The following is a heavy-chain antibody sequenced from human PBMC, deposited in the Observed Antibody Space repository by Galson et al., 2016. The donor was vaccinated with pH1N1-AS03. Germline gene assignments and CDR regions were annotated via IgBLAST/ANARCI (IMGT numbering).Heavy chain of an antibody. J-gene: IGHJ4*02. V-gene: IGHV3-11*05. D-gene: IGHD6-25*01. Sequence: SLRLSCAASGFTFSDYYMSWIRQAPGQGLEWISFISITSTYTNYADSVKGRFTISRDNPKNTLYLQMISLRGEDTAVYYCAKGGFGYSSGIDYWGQGTLVTVSS. CDR3: AKGGFGYSSGIDY. CDR1: GFTFSDYY. CDR2: ISITSTYT.